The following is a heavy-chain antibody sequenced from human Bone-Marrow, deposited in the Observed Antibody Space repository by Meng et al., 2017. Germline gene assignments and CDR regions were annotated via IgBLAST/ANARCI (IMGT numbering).Heavy chain of an antibody. J-gene: IGHJ3*02. V-gene: IGHV1-8*03. D-gene: IGHD2-15*01. Sequence: ASVKVSCKASGYTFTSYDINWVRQATGQGLEWMGWMNPNSGNTGYAQKFQGRVTITRNTSISTAYMELSSLRSEDTAVYYCARVSPYCSGGSCYPGAFDIWGQGTMVTVSS. CDR1: GYTFTSYD. CDR3: ARVSPYCSGGSCYPGAFDI. CDR2: MNPNSGNT.